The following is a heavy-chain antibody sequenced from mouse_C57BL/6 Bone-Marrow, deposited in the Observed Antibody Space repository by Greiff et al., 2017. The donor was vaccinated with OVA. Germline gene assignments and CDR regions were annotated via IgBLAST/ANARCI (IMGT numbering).Heavy chain of an antibody. CDR2: IDPSDSYN. J-gene: IGHJ3*01. CDR3: ARDDGYYVAY. V-gene: IGHV1-69*01. D-gene: IGHD2-3*01. CDR1: GYTFTSYW. Sequence: VQLQQPGAELVMPGASVKLSCKASGYTFTSYWMHWVKQRPGQGLEWIGEIDPSDSYNNYNPKFKGKSTLTVDNSASTAYMQLSSLTSEDSAVYYCARDDGYYVAYWGQGTLVTVSA.